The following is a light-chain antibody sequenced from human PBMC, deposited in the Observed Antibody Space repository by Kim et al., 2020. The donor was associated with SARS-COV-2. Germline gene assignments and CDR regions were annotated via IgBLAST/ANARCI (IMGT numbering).Light chain of an antibody. CDR3: AAWDDSLDVWM. Sequence: QSVLSQPRSASGTPGQRVTISCSGSDSNIGSNTVNWYQQFPGTAPKLLIDSNNRRPSGVPDRVSGSKSGTSASLAISGLQSEDEADYYCAAWDDSLDVWMFGGGTKLTVL. J-gene: IGLJ3*02. CDR2: SNN. V-gene: IGLV1-44*01. CDR1: DSNIGSNT.